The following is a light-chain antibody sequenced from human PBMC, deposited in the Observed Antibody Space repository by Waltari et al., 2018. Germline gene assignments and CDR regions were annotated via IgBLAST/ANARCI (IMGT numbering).Light chain of an antibody. V-gene: IGLV2-14*01. J-gene: IGLJ3*02. CDR2: DVS. Sequence: QSALTQPASVSGSPGPSITISCNGTSSEVGGYDYVSGYQQHPGKAPKLMIDDVSNRPSGVSNRFSGSKSGNTASLTISGLQAEDEADYYCSSYTSSSTLGVFGGGTKLTVL. CDR3: SSYTSSSTLGV. CDR1: SSEVGGYDY.